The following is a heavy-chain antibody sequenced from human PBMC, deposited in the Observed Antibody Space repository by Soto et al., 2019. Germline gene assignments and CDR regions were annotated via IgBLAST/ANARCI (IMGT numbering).Heavy chain of an antibody. CDR1: GDSINTNYW. D-gene: IGHD1-26*01. V-gene: IGHV4-4*02. Sequence: QAQLQESGPGLVKPSGTLSLTCTVSGDSINTNYWWTWIRQTPGKGLGRMGEIFHSGSTKYNPTLTCRLTMSVDKSRNHFGLERKSVTGEDTAVYYCAREASPGCSAWGQGTLVTVSS. CDR2: IFHSGST. CDR3: AREASPGCSA. J-gene: IGHJ5*02.